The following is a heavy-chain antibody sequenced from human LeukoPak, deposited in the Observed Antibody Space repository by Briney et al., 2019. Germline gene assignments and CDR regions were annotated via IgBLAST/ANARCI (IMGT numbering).Heavy chain of an antibody. CDR2: ISSSGSTI. J-gene: IGHJ6*03. Sequence: PGGSLRLSCAASGFTFSDYYMSWIRQAPGKGLEWVSYISSSGSTIYYADSVKGRFTISRVNAKNSLYLQMNSLRAEDTAVYYCARDPGIWDYYHYMDVWGKGTTVTVSS. CDR3: ARDPGIWDYYHYMDV. D-gene: IGHD2/OR15-2a*01. V-gene: IGHV3-11*04. CDR1: GFTFSDYY.